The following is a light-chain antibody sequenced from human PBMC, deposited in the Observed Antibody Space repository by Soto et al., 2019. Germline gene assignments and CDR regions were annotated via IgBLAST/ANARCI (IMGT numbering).Light chain of an antibody. CDR3: SSYAGSNNLL. CDR1: NSDIGNYNF. V-gene: IGLV2-8*01. J-gene: IGLJ2*01. Sequence: QSALTQPPSASGSPGQSVAISCPGTNSDIGNYNFVSWYQQHPGKAPKLMIYEVNKRPSGVPDRFSGSKSGNTASLTVSGLQPEDEADYYCSSYAGSNNLLFGGGTKVTVL. CDR2: EVN.